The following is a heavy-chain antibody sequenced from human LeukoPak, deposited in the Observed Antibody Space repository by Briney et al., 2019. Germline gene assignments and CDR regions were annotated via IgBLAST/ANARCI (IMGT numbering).Heavy chain of an antibody. CDR2: INPNSGGT. J-gene: IGHJ5*02. CDR1: GFTFTGYY. Sequence: GASVKVSCKASGFTFTGYYMHWVRQAPGQGLEWMGWINPNSGGTNYAQKFQGRVTMTRDTSISTAYMELSRLRSDDTAVYYCARVGRGAHNWFDPWGQGTLVTVSS. V-gene: IGHV1-2*02. D-gene: IGHD1-26*01. CDR3: ARVGRGAHNWFDP.